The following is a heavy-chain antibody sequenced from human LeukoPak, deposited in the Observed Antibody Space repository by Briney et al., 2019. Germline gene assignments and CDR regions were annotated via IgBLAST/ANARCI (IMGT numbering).Heavy chain of an antibody. CDR1: GYTFTGYY. V-gene: IGHV1-2*02. Sequence: GASVKVSCKASGYTFTGYYMHWVRQATGQGLEWMGWINPNSGGTNYAQKFQGRVTMTRDTSISTAYMELSRLRSDDTAVYYCARLPYSSSTNSDYWGQGTLITVSS. D-gene: IGHD6-6*01. J-gene: IGHJ4*02. CDR2: INPNSGGT. CDR3: ARLPYSSSTNSDY.